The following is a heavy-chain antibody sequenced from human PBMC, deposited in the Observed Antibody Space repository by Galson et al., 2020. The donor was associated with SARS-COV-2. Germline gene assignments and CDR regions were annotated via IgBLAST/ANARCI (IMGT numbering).Heavy chain of an antibody. Sequence: SGPTLVKPTQTLTLTCTFSGFSLSTSGMCVIWIRQPPGKALEWLARIDWDDDKYYSTSLKTRLTISKDTSKKQVVLTMTNMDPVDTATYYCARMLTTVTAYDYWGQGTLVTVSS. CDR2: IDWDDDK. CDR3: ARMLTTVTAYDY. V-gene: IGHV2-70*11. D-gene: IGHD4-17*01. J-gene: IGHJ4*02. CDR1: GFSLSTSGMC.